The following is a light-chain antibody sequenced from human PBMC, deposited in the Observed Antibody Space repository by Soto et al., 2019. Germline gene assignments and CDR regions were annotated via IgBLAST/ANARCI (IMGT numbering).Light chain of an antibody. J-gene: IGLJ1*01. Sequence: QYALTQPASVSGSPGQSITISCTGTSDDVGGYNYVSWYQQHPGKAPKLMIYDVSNRPSGVSNRFSGSKSGNTASLTISGLQAEDEADYYCSSYTSSSTLLYVFGTGTKLTVL. CDR3: SSYTSSSTLLYV. CDR1: SDDVGGYNY. V-gene: IGLV2-14*01. CDR2: DVS.